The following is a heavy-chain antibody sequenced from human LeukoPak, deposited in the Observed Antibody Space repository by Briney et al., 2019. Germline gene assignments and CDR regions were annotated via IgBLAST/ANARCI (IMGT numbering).Heavy chain of an antibody. CDR3: AKEYYAGYLNWFDP. CDR2: ISGSGGNT. CDR1: GSTFSSYA. Sequence: GGSLRLSCAAPGSTFSSYAMNWVRQAPGKGLEWVSGISGSGGNTYYTDSVKGRFTISRDNSKNTLYLQMNSLRAEDTAVYYCAKEYYAGYLNWFDPWGQGTLVTVSS. J-gene: IGHJ5*02. V-gene: IGHV3-23*01. D-gene: IGHD1-26*01.